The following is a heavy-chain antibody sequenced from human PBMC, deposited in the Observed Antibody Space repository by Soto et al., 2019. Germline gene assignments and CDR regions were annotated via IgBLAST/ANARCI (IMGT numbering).Heavy chain of an antibody. CDR3: ARVGTDYGSGSPYYSDY. V-gene: IGHV3-11*06. D-gene: IGHD3-10*01. CDR1: GFSFSDSY. J-gene: IGHJ4*02. CDR2: ISPRSTFR. Sequence: GVSLRLSCATSGFSFSDSYMSWIRQAPGKGLEWISYISPRSTFRDYAESVKGRFTISRDNAKSSVNLQMNSLRAEDTAVYYCARVGTDYGSGSPYYSDYWGQGALVTVSS.